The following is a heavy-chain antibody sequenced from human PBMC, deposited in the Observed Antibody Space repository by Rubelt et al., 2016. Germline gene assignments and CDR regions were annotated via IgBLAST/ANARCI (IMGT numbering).Heavy chain of an antibody. CDR3: ARRRNSGYDFDY. D-gene: IGHD5-12*01. CDR2: IYYSGST. CDR1: GGSVSSIDNY. J-gene: IGHJ4*02. V-gene: IGHV4-39*01. Sequence: QPQLQESGPGLVKTSETLSLTCTVSGGSVSSIDNYWGWIRQPPGKGLEWIGTIYYSGSTYYNPSLKSRLTISVDTSNNQVSLKVNAVTAADTAVYYCARRRNSGYDFDYWGQGTLVTVSS.